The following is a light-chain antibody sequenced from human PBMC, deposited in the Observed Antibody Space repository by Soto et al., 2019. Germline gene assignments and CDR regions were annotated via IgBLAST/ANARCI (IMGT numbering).Light chain of an antibody. V-gene: IGLV2-14*01. CDR3: SSYTSSSTYV. CDR1: SSDVGAYDY. CDR2: EVT. Sequence: SVLTQPASVSASPGQSIAISCSGTSSDVGAYDYVSWYQHHPGKAPKLIIYEVTYRPSGVSNRFSASKSGNTASLTISGLQAEDEADYYCSSYTSSSTYVFGTGTKLTVL. J-gene: IGLJ1*01.